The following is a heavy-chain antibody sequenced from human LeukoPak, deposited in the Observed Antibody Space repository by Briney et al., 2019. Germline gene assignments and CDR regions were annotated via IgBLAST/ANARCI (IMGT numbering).Heavy chain of an antibody. J-gene: IGHJ6*02. CDR1: GFTFSSYA. Sequence: PVGSLRLSCAASGFTFSSYAMSWVRQAPGKGLEWVAVISYAGRNKYYADSVKGRFTISRDNSKNTLYLQMNSLRAEDTAVYYCAKDEATGIAAAGTPDYYYYYGMDVWGQGTTVTVSS. D-gene: IGHD6-13*01. CDR3: AKDEATGIAAAGTPDYYYYYGMDV. CDR2: ISYAGRNK. V-gene: IGHV3-30*18.